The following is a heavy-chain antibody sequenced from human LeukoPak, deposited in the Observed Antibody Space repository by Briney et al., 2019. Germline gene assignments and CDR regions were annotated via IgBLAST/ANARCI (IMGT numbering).Heavy chain of an antibody. J-gene: IGHJ6*02. CDR1: GFTFSSYG. Sequence: GGSLRLSCAASGFTFSSYGMHWVRQAPGKGLEWVAVIWYDGSNKYYADSVKGRFTIPRDNSKNTLYLQMNSLRAEDTAVYYCARARGAVYGMDVWGQGTTVTVSS. V-gene: IGHV3-33*01. D-gene: IGHD3-10*01. CDR2: IWYDGSNK. CDR3: ARARGAVYGMDV.